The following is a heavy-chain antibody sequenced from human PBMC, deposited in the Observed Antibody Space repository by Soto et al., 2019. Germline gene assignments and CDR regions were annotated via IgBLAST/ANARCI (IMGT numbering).Heavy chain of an antibody. D-gene: IGHD6-13*01. Sequence: QVQLQESGPGLVKPSGTLSLTCAVSGGSISSSNWWSWVRQPPGKGLEWIGEIYHSGITNYKPSLNTPVTIAVDKSKNQFSLKLSSVPAADTAGYYCARVLGGQQLDPYEAFDIWGQGTMVTVSS. CDR2: IYHSGIT. CDR3: ARVLGGQQLDPYEAFDI. V-gene: IGHV4-4*02. CDR1: GGSISSSNW. J-gene: IGHJ3*02.